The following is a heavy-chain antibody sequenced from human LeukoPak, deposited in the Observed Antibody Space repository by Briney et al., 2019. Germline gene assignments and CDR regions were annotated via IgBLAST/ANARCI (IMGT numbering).Heavy chain of an antibody. D-gene: IGHD4-17*01. CDR3: VKGGGYGDYPDY. J-gene: IGHJ4*02. V-gene: IGHV3-64D*09. CDR1: GFTFSSYT. CDR2: ISSNGGST. Sequence: GGSLRLSCSASGFTFSSYTIHWVRRAPGKGLEYVSVISSNGGSTYYADSVKGRFTISRDNSKDTLYLQMSSLRAEDTAVYYCVKGGGYGDYPDYWGQGTLVTVSS.